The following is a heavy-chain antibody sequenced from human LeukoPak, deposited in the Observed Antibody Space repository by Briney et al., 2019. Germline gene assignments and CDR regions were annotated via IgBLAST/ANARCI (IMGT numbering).Heavy chain of an antibody. V-gene: IGHV3-21*06. CDR3: ARDLYCGGDCSLGYFDL. CDR1: GFSFSTYS. J-gene: IGHJ2*01. D-gene: IGHD2-21*02. CDR2: ISSSSSYI. Sequence: GWSLRLSCAASGFSFSTYSMNWVRQAPGKGLEWVSSISSSSSYIYYADSVKGRFTISRDNAKNSLYLQMNSLRAEDTAVYYCARDLYCGGDCSLGYFDLWGRGTLVTVSS.